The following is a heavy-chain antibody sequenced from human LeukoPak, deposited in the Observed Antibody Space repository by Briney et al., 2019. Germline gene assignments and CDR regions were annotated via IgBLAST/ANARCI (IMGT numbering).Heavy chain of an antibody. Sequence: GGSLRLSCAPSGFTLRSYLMHGVRDPPEKGVVCVSRINRDGSSTNYADSVKGRFTISRDNAKNTLYLQMNSLRAEDTAVYYCARVVVPAAMPYYYYYYGMDVWGQGTTVTVSS. D-gene: IGHD2-2*01. CDR1: GFTLRSYL. CDR3: ARVVVPAAMPYYYYYYGMDV. J-gene: IGHJ6*02. V-gene: IGHV3-74*01. CDR2: INRDGSST.